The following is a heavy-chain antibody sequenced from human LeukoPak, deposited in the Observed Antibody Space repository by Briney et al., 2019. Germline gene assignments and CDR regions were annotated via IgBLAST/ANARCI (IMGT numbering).Heavy chain of an antibody. CDR2: INHSGST. CDR3: ARAYYDFWSGSVFDY. V-gene: IGHV4-34*01. CDR1: GGSFSGYY. Sequence: SETLSLTCAVYGGSFSGYYWSWIRQPPGKGLEWIGEINHSGSTNYNPSLKSRVTISEDTSKNQFSLKLSSVTAADTAVYYCARAYYDFWSGSVFDYWGQGTLVTVSS. D-gene: IGHD3-3*01. J-gene: IGHJ4*02.